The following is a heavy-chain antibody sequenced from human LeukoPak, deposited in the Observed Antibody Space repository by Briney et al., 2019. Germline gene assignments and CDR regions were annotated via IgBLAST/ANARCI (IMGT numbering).Heavy chain of an antibody. Sequence: SETLSLTCTVSGASINNYYWSWIRQPPGKGLEWIGYIYNTGSTNYNPSLKSRVTISVGTSKRQFSLKLTSVTAADTAVYYCARAGFGSIYYFDDWGQETLVTVSS. CDR2: IYNTGST. V-gene: IGHV4-59*01. CDR3: ARAGFGSIYYFDD. J-gene: IGHJ4*02. D-gene: IGHD6-13*01. CDR1: GASINNYY.